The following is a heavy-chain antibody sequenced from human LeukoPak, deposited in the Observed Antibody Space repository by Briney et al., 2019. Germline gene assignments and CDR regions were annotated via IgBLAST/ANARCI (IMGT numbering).Heavy chain of an antibody. D-gene: IGHD3-10*01. Sequence: PGGSLRLSCEASGFTFSTFWMSWVRQTPGKGLEWVANIDQDAIEKYYVDSVKGRFTISRDNAKNSVYLQMNSLRVEDTAIYYCVKVAKFYYGSESYYFFEHWGQGTPVTASS. CDR2: IDQDAIEK. V-gene: IGHV3-7*01. CDR3: VKVAKFYYGSESYYFFEH. CDR1: GFTFSTFW. J-gene: IGHJ4*02.